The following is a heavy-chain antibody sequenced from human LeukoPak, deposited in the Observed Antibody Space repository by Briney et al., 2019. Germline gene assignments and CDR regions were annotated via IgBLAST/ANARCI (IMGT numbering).Heavy chain of an antibody. D-gene: IGHD2-21*01. Sequence: PGRSLRLSCAASGFTFKSFGMHWVRQAPGKGLEWVAIIAYDGNYKHYADSVKGRFTMSRDNSKSTLSLQMNSLRPDDTAVYYCAAIRATYSFDYWGQGILVTVSS. J-gene: IGHJ4*02. CDR2: IAYDGNYK. CDR1: GFTFKSFG. CDR3: AAIRATYSFDY. V-gene: IGHV3-30*03.